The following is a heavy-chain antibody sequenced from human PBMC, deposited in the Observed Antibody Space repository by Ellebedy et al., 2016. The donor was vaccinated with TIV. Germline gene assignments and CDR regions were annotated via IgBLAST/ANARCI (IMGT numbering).Heavy chain of an antibody. J-gene: IGHJ4*02. D-gene: IGHD1-26*01. CDR1: GFTFSSYA. Sequence: GESLKISXAASGFTFSSYAMSWVRQAPGKGLEWVSAISGSGGSTYYADSVKGRFTISRDNSKNTLYLQMNSLRAEDTAVYYCAKLEGADPGYWGQGTLVTVSS. CDR3: AKLEGADPGY. V-gene: IGHV3-23*01. CDR2: ISGSGGST.